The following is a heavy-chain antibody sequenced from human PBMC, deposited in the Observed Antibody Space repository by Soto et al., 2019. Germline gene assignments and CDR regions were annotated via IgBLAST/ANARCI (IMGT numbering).Heavy chain of an antibody. CDR3: ARLLGDYDFWSGYAWFDP. CDR2: INHSGST. CDR1: GGSFSGYY. D-gene: IGHD3-3*01. Sequence: PSETLSLTCAVYGGSFSGYYWSWIRQPPGKGLEWIGEINHSGSTNYNPSLKSRVTISVDTSKNQFSLKLSSVTAADTAVYYCARLLGDYDFWSGYAWFDPWGQGTLVTVSS. J-gene: IGHJ5*02. V-gene: IGHV4-34*01.